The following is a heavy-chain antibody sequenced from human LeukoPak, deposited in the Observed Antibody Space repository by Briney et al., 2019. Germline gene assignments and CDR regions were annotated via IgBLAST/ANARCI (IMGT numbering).Heavy chain of an antibody. Sequence: SETLSLTCAVYGGSFSGYYWSWIRQPPGKGLEWVGEINHSGSTNYNPSLKSRVPISVDTSKTQFSLKLSSVTAADTAVYYCVLGGSYYPYFDYWGQGTLVTVSS. V-gene: IGHV4-34*01. CDR1: GGSFSGYY. CDR2: INHSGST. D-gene: IGHD1-26*01. CDR3: VLGGSYYPYFDY. J-gene: IGHJ4*02.